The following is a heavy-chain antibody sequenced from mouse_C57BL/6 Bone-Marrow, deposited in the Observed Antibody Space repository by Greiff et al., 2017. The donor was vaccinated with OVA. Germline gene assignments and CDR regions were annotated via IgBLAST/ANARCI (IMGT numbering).Heavy chain of an antibody. D-gene: IGHD1-1*01. CDR2: IYPRSGNT. Sequence: LVESGAELARPGASVKLSCKASGYTFTSYGISWVKQRTGQGLEWIGEIYPRSGNTYYNEKFKGKATLTADKSSSTAYMERRSLTSEDSAVYFCARNSYYYGSSEGDYWGQGTTLTVPS. J-gene: IGHJ2*01. CDR1: GYTFTSYG. CDR3: ARNSYYYGSSEGDY. V-gene: IGHV1-81*01.